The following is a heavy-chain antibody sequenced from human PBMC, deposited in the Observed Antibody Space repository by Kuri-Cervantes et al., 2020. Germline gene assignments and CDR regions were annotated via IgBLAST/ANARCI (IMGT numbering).Heavy chain of an antibody. D-gene: IGHD3-10*01. CDR2: IYHSGGA. V-gene: IGHV4-38-2*02. Sequence: GSVRLCCTVSGYSISSGYYWGWIRQPPGKGLEWIGNIYHSGGAYYNPSLKSRVTISVDTSKNQFSLKLSSVTAADTAVYYCARLRFGELLSFDSWGQGTLVTVSS. CDR1: GYSISSGYY. CDR3: ARLRFGELLSFDS. J-gene: IGHJ4*02.